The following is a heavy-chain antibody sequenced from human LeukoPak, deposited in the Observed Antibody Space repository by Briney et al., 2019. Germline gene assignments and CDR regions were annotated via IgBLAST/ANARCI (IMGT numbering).Heavy chain of an antibody. CDR2: INHSGGT. CDR3: ASSRYYDSSGYPYYFDY. J-gene: IGHJ4*02. CDR1: GGSFSGYY. V-gene: IGHV4-34*01. D-gene: IGHD3-22*01. Sequence: SETLSLTCAVYGGSFSGYYWSWIRQPPGKGLEWIGEINHSGGTNYNPSLKSRVTISVDTSKNQFSLKLSSVTAADTAVYYCASSRYYDSSGYPYYFDYWGQGTLVTVSS.